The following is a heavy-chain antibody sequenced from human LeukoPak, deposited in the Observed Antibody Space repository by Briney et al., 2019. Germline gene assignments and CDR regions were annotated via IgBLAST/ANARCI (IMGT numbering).Heavy chain of an antibody. J-gene: IGHJ6*03. CDR3: AKVGTTVTTYYYYYMDV. CDR2: ISGSGTST. V-gene: IGHV3-23*01. CDR1: GFTFSSYA. Sequence: PGGSLRLSCAASGFTFSSYAMSWVRQAPGKGLEWVSSISGSGTSTYYADSVQGRFTISRDNSKNTLYLQMNSLRAEDTAVYYCAKVGTTVTTYYYYYMDVWGKGTTVTVSS. D-gene: IGHD4-17*01.